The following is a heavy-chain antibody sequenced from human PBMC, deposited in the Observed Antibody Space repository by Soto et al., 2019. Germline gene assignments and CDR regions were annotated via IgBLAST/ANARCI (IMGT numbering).Heavy chain of an antibody. D-gene: IGHD3-22*01. CDR1: GYTFTSYY. V-gene: IGHV1-46*01. J-gene: IGHJ4*02. CDR3: ARGELGYYYDSSGYYLAY. Sequence: GASVKVSCKASGYTFTSYYMHWVRQAPGQGLEWMGIINPSGGSTSYAQKFQGRVTMTRDTSTSTVYMELSSLRSEDTAVYYCARGELGYYYDSSGYYLAYWGQGTLVTVS. CDR2: INPSGGST.